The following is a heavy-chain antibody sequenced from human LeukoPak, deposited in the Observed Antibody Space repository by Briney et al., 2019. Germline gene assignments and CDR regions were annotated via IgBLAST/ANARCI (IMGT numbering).Heavy chain of an antibody. CDR2: MNPNSGNT. CDR3: ARVTSQWLVVYYYYYMDV. CDR1: GYTFTSYD. Sequence: ASVKVSCKASGYTFTSYDINWVRQATGQGLEWMGWMNPNSGNTGYAQKFQGRVTMTRNTSISTAYMELSSLRSEDTAVYYCARVTSQWLVVYYYYYMDVWGKGTMVTVSS. J-gene: IGHJ6*03. V-gene: IGHV1-8*01. D-gene: IGHD6-19*01.